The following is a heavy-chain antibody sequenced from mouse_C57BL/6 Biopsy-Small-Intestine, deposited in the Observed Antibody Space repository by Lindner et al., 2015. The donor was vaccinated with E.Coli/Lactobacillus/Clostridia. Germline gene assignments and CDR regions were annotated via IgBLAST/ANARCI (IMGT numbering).Heavy chain of an antibody. CDR1: DTPSPAIA. V-gene: IGHV1-72*04. J-gene: IGHJ4*01. Sequence: SVKVSCKTLDTPSPAIACDWVRQAPGQGLEWMGRINPNSGDTKYEQKFQGRVTMTRDASVSTVYMELSRLTSDDTAVYYCLREQSRYGGGHWGQGTLVTVSS. CDR2: INPNSGDT. CDR3: LREQSRYGGGH. D-gene: IGHD1-1*02.